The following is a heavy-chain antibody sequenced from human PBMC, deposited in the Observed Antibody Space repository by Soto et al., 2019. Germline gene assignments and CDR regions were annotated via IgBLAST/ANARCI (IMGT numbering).Heavy chain of an antibody. Sequence: GGLLRLSSKAAGVSFSSFAMNWVRQATGKGLEWVSAIGDSGASTYYADSVKGRFTISRDNSRNTLYLQLNSLRAEDTAVYYCAKVVELDVWGNGTTVTVSS. D-gene: IGHD2-15*01. CDR3: AKVVELDV. V-gene: IGHV3-23*01. CDR2: IGDSGAST. J-gene: IGHJ6*04. CDR1: GVSFSSFA.